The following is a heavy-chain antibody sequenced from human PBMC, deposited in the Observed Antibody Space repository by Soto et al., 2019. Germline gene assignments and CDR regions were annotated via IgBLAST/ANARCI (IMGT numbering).Heavy chain of an antibody. Sequence: QVQLVQSGAEAKKPGSSVQFSCKASGGTFSTYTISWVRQAPGQGLEWMGRIVPIIGVTNYAQKFQGRVTITADKSTSTAYMELNSLRSEDTAVYYCVTEWDNGWFDPWGQGNLVTVTS. D-gene: IGHD1-26*01. J-gene: IGHJ5*02. CDR2: IVPIIGVT. CDR1: GGTFSTYT. V-gene: IGHV1-69*02. CDR3: VTEWDNGWFDP.